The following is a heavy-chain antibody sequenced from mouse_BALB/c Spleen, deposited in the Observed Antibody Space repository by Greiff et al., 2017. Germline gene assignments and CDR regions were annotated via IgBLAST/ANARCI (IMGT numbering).Heavy chain of an antibody. CDR2: ISSVSSTI. V-gene: IGHV5-17*02. Sequence: VQLKQSGGGLVQPGGSRKLSCAASGFTFSSFGMHWVRQAPEKGLEWVAYISSVSSTIYYADTVKGRFTISRDNPKNTLFLQMTSLRSEDTAMYYCARRNYYGSSYCAMDYWGQGTSVTVSS. CDR3: ARRNYYGSSYCAMDY. D-gene: IGHD1-1*01. J-gene: IGHJ4*01. CDR1: GFTFSSFG.